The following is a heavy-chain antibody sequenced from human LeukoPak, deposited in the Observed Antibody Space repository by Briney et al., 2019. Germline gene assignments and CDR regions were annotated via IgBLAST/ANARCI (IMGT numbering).Heavy chain of an antibody. J-gene: IGHJ4*02. D-gene: IGHD6-6*01. CDR2: TYYRSKLYN. CDR3: ARDRRAARSQLDY. V-gene: IGHV6-1*01. CDR1: GDSFSSNIAA. Sequence: PSQTLSLTCAISGDSFSSNIAAWNWVRQSPSRGLEWLGRTYYRSKLYNDYAVSVKSLITINPDTSKNQFSLQLNSVTPEDTAVYYCARDRRAARSQLDYWGQGTLVTVSS.